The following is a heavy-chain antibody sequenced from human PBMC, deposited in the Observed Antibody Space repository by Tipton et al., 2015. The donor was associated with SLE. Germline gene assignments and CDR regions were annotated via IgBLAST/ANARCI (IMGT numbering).Heavy chain of an antibody. CDR3: ARLISAYDCNFDY. Sequence: TLSLTCSVYGDSLSGQYWSWIRQPPGKGLEWIGSFYYGKSTFYNPSLKSRVTISVDTSTNRLSLQLSSVTAADTALYYCARLISAYDCNFDYWGQGTLVTVSP. CDR1: GDSLSGQY. CDR2: FYYGKST. J-gene: IGHJ4*02. D-gene: IGHD5-12*01. V-gene: IGHV4-39*07.